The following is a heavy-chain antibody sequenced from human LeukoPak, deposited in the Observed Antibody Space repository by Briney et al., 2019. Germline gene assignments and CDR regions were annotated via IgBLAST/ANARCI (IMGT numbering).Heavy chain of an antibody. CDR3: ASYNPMTTVTQNYCYYYMDV. CDR1: GYTFTSYD. CDR2: MNPNSGNT. J-gene: IGHJ6*03. V-gene: IGHV1-8*01. D-gene: IGHD4-17*01. Sequence: ASVKVSCKASGYTFTSYDINWVRQATGQGLEWMGWMNPNSGNTGYAQKFQGRVTMTRNTSISTAYMELSSLRSEDTAVYYCASYNPMTTVTQNYCYYYMDVWGKGTTVTVSS.